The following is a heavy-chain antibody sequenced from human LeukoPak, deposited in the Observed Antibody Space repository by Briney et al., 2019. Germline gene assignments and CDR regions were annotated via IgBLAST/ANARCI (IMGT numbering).Heavy chain of an antibody. CDR3: ARAPYYYGSGSYYNYYYYGMDV. J-gene: IGHJ6*02. V-gene: IGHV4-34*01. CDR2: INHSGST. D-gene: IGHD3-10*01. Sequence: SETLSLTCAVYGGSFSGYYWSWIRQPPGKGLEWIGEINHSGSTNYNPSLKSRVTISVDTSKNQFSLKLSSVTAADTAVYYRARAPYYYGSGSYYNYYYYGMDVWGQGTTVTVSS. CDR1: GGSFSGYY.